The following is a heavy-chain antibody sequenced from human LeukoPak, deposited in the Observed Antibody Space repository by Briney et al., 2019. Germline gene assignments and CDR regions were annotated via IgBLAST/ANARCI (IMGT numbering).Heavy chain of an antibody. V-gene: IGHV3-53*01. CDR2: IYSGGST. J-gene: IGHJ4*02. Sequence: GGSLRLSCAASGFTVSSNYMSWVRQAPGKGLEWVSVIYSGGSTYYADSVKGRFTISRDNSKNTLYLQMNSLRAEDTAVYYCAREGIVATIYDYWGQGTLVTVSS. D-gene: IGHD5-12*01. CDR3: AREGIVATIYDY. CDR1: GFTVSSNY.